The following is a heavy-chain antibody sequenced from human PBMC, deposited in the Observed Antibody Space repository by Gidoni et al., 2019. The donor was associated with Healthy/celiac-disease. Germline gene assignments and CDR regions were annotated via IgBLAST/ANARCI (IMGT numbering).Heavy chain of an antibody. CDR2: IIPIFGTA. Sequence: QVQLVQSGAEVKKPGASVKVSCKASGGTFSSYAISWVRQAPGQGLEWMGGIIPIFGTATYAQKFKGRVTITADESTSTAYMELSSLRSEDTAVYYCASGTYCSSTSCYLHGMDVWGQGTTVTVSS. J-gene: IGHJ6*02. CDR1: GGTFSSYA. CDR3: ASGTYCSSTSCYLHGMDV. V-gene: IGHV1-69*01. D-gene: IGHD2-2*01.